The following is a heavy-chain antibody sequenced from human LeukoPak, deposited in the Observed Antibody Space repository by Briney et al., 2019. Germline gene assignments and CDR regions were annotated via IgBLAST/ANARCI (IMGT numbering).Heavy chain of an antibody. V-gene: IGHV4-59*01. D-gene: IGHD6-19*01. CDR3: ARDRRYSSGWYGIDY. Sequence: SETLSLTCTVSGGSISSYYWSWIRQPPGKGLEWIGYIYYSGSTNYNPSLKSRVTISVDTSKNQFSLKLSSVPAADTAVYYCARDRRYSSGWYGIDYWGQGTLVTVSS. CDR2: IYYSGST. CDR1: GGSISSYY. J-gene: IGHJ4*02.